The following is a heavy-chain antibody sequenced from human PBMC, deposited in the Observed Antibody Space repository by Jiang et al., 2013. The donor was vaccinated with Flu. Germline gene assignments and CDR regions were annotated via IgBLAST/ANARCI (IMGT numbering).Heavy chain of an antibody. D-gene: IGHD3-10*01. V-gene: IGHV3-74*01. CDR2: ISPDGSTT. J-gene: IGHJ5*01. CDR3: ARYPRTIRGANRWFDS. CDR1: GVTFSDYW. Sequence: VQLVESGGGSVQPGGSLRLSCAASGVTFSDYWMHWVRQAPGKGLVWVSRISPDGSTTFYADSVKGRFTISRDNAKYTLYLQMNSLRAEDTAVYYCARYPRTIRGANRWFDSWGQGNPGHRLL.